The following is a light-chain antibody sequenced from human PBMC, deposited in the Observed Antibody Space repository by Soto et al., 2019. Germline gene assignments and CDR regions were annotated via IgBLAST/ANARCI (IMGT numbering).Light chain of an antibody. V-gene: IGLV2-14*03. Sequence: QSALTQPASVSGSPGQSITISCTGTSSDVGGYNYVSWYQQHPGKAPNLMIYDVNNRPSGVSNRFSGSKSGNTASLTISGLQAEDEADYYCSSYSSRNTHVFGPGTKVTVL. CDR1: SSDVGGYNY. CDR2: DVN. J-gene: IGLJ1*01. CDR3: SSYSSRNTHV.